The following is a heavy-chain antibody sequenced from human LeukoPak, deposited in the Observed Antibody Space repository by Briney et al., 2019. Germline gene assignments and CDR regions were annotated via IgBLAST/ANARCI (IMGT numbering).Heavy chain of an antibody. CDR3: AREMRTESVVWFGEPGEGYYYYMDV. CDR1: GGSISSSSYY. J-gene: IGHJ6*03. D-gene: IGHD3-10*01. V-gene: IGHV4-39*07. Sequence: SETLSLTCTVSGGSISSSSYYWGWIRQPPGKGPEWIGSIYYSGSTYYNPSLKSRVTISVDTSKNQFSLKLSSVTAADTAVYYCAREMRTESVVWFGEPGEGYYYYMDVWGKGTTVTVSS. CDR2: IYYSGST.